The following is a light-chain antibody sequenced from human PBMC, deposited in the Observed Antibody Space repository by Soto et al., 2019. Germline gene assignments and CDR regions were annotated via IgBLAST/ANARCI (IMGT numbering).Light chain of an antibody. CDR1: SSDVGGYNY. V-gene: IGLV2-8*01. CDR3: SSYAGSNTVV. J-gene: IGLJ2*01. Sequence: QSALTQPPSASGSPGQSVTISCTGTSSDVGGYNYVSWYQQHPGKAPKLMIYEVSKRPSRVPDRFSGSKSGNTASLTVSGLQAEDEADYYCSSYAGSNTVVFGGGTKVTVL. CDR2: EVS.